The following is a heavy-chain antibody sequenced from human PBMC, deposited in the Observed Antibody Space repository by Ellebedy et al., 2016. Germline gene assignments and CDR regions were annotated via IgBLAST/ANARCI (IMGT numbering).Heavy chain of an antibody. CDR2: IYHSGST. CDR1: GYSISSGYY. D-gene: IGHD3-3*01. V-gene: IGHV4-38-2*02. CDR3: AIFGGGNWCNP. J-gene: IGHJ5*02. Sequence: SETLSLXXTVSGYSISSGYYWGWIRQPPGKGLEWIGSIYHSGSTYYNPSLKSRVTISVDTSKNQFSLKLSSVTAADTAVYYCAIFGGGNWCNPWGQGTLVTVSS.